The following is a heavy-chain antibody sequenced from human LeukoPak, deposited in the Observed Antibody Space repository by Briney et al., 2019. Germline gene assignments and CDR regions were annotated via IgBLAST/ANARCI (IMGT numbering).Heavy chain of an antibody. Sequence: GGSLRLSCAASGFTFPNYWMSWVRQAPGKGLEWVGFIRSKAYGGTTEYAASVKGRFTISRDDSKSIAYLQMNSLKTEDTAVYYCAREYYGSDNWGQGTLVTVSS. CDR2: IRSKAYGGTT. J-gene: IGHJ4*02. D-gene: IGHD3-10*01. CDR3: AREYYGSDN. V-gene: IGHV3-49*04. CDR1: GFTFPNYW.